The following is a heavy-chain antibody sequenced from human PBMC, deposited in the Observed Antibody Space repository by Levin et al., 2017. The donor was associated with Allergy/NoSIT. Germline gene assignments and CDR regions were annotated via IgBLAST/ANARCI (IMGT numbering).Heavy chain of an antibody. CDR3: AARVFDY. Sequence: SCAVSGLNFNSYGMNWVRQARGKGLEWVALISSAGSDGYYADSVRGRFTISRDNSKSTLYLQMNSLRPDDTAVYYCAARVFDYWGQGTLATVSS. V-gene: IGHV3-30*03. CDR2: ISSAGSDG. J-gene: IGHJ4*02. CDR1: GLNFNSYG.